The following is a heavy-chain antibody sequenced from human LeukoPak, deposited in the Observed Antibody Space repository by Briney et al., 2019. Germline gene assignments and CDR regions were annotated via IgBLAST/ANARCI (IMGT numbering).Heavy chain of an antibody. CDR1: GFTFIRFL. CDR3: AREPDNWFDP. J-gene: IGHJ5*02. V-gene: IGHV3-7*01. CDR2: IKQEGTEK. Sequence: GGSLRLSCAASGFTFIRFLMSWVRQAPGKGLEWVANIKQEGTEKFYVDSVKGRFTISRDNAKNSLYLQMNSLRAEDTAVYYCAREPDNWFDPWGQGTLVTVSS.